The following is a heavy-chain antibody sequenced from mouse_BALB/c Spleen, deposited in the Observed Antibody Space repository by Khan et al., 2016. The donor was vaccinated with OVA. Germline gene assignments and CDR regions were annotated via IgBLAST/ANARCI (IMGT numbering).Heavy chain of an antibody. V-gene: IGHV2-3*01. CDR1: EFSLTSYG. J-gene: IGHJ4*01. D-gene: IGHD2-1*01. CDR3: AKQNHGTLYAVDY. Sequence: QMQLEESGPGLVAPSQSLSITCTVSEFSLTSYGVSWVRQPPGKGLEWLGVMWGDGNTNYHSALRSRLSISKDNSKSQVFLKLNSLQTDDTATYYCAKQNHGTLYAVDYWGQGTSVTVSS. CDR2: MWGDGNT.